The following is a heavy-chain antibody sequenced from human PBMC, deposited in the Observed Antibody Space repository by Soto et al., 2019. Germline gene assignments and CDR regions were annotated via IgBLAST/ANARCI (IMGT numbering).Heavy chain of an antibody. CDR2: INHSGST. Sequence: QVQLQQWGAGLLKPSETLSLTCAVYGGSFSGYYWSWIRQPPGKGLEWIGEINHSGSTNYNPSHKSRVTISIDTSKNQFSLKLSSVTAADTAVYYCATRRVTSFDYWGQGTLVTVSS. J-gene: IGHJ4*02. CDR3: ATRRVTSFDY. D-gene: IGHD4-17*01. CDR1: GGSFSGYY. V-gene: IGHV4-34*01.